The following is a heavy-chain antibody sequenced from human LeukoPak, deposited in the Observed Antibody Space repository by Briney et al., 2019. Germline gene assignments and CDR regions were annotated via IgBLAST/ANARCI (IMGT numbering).Heavy chain of an antibody. J-gene: IGHJ5*02. CDR3: AKWTSYYYDSSGPNPSWFDP. CDR1: GFTFSSYA. CDR2: ISGSGGST. Sequence: GGSLRLSCAASGFTFSSYAMSWVRQAPGKGLEWVSAISGSGGSTYYADSVKGRFTISRDNSKNTLYLQMNSLRAEDTAVYYCAKWTSYYYDSSGPNPSWFDPWGQGTLVTVSS. V-gene: IGHV3-23*01. D-gene: IGHD3-22*01.